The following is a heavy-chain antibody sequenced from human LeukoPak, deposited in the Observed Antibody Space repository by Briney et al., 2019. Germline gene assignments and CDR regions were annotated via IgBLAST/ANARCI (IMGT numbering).Heavy chain of an antibody. CDR1: GFTFSNYW. CDR2: ISWNSGSI. J-gene: IGHJ4*02. D-gene: IGHD3-22*01. V-gene: IGHV3-9*01. Sequence: GGSLRLSCVASGFTFSNYWMYWVRQAPGKGLEWVSGISWNSGSIGYADSVKGRFTISRDNAKNSLYLQMNSLRAEDTALYYCAKDTVNYYDSSGYFDYWGQGTLVTVSS. CDR3: AKDTVNYYDSSGYFDY.